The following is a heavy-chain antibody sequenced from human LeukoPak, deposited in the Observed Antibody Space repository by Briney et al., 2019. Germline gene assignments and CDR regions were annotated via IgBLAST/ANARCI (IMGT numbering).Heavy chain of an antibody. D-gene: IGHD5-18*01. Sequence: GGSLRLSCAASGFSFSNAWMSWVRQAPGKGLEWVGHIKSKTDGGTTDYAAPVKGRFIISRDDSKNTLYLQMNSLKTEDTAVYYCTTDRSYGYFDYWGQGTLVTVSS. CDR3: TTDRSYGYFDY. CDR1: GFSFSNAW. V-gene: IGHV3-15*01. CDR2: IKSKTDGGTT. J-gene: IGHJ4*02.